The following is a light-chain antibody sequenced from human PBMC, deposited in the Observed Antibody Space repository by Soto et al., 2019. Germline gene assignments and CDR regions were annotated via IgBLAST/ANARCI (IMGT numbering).Light chain of an antibody. J-gene: IGLJ1*01. CDR3: SSNTSSSTHV. Sequence: QSALTQPASVSGSPGQSITISCTGTSSDVGAYTFVSWYQQHPDKVPKLMIFDVSRRPSGVSDRFSGSKSGNTASLTISGLQPDDEADYYCSSNTSSSTHVFGSGTKVTVL. CDR2: DVS. V-gene: IGLV2-14*03. CDR1: SSDVGAYTF.